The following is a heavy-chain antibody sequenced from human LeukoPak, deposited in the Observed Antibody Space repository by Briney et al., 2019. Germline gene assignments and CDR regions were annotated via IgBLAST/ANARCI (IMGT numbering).Heavy chain of an antibody. V-gene: IGHV1-18*04. CDR3: ARPHSYYDILTGYDQDYFDY. J-gene: IGHJ4*02. Sequence: ASVKVSCKASGYTFTSYGISWVRQAPGQGLEWMGWISAYNGNTNYAQKLQGRVTMTTDTSTSTAYMELRSLRPDDTAVYYCARPHSYYDILTGYDQDYFDYWGQGTLVTVSS. CDR2: ISAYNGNT. CDR1: GYTFTSYG. D-gene: IGHD3-9*01.